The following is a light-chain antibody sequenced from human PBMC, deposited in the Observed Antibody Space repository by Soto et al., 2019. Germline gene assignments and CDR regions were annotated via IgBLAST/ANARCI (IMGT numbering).Light chain of an antibody. J-gene: IGKJ5*01. CDR2: DTS. CDR1: QSVNNY. CDR3: QQRSNWPPGFT. V-gene: IGKV3-11*01. Sequence: EIVLTQSPATLSLSPGERVTLSCRTSQSVNNYLAWYQQKPGQAPRLLIYDTSNRAAGIPARFSGSGSGTDFTLTISSLEPEDFAVYYCQQRSNWPPGFTFGQGTRLEIK.